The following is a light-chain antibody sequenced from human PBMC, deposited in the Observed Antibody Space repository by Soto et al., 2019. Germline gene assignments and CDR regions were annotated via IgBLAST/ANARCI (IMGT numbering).Light chain of an antibody. J-gene: IGKJ2*01. CDR3: QQCDNSPYT. CDR2: DAS. CDR1: QDIRKY. V-gene: IGKV1-33*01. Sequence: DIQMTQSPSSLSASVGDRVTITCQASQDIRKYLNWYQQKPGKAPQLLIYDASNLETGVPSRFSGSGSGTHFTITISSLQTEDVATYYWQQCDNSPYTFGQRTKLAIK.